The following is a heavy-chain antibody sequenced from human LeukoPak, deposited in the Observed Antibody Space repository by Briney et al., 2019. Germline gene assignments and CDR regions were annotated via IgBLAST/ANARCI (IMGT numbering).Heavy chain of an antibody. V-gene: IGHV3-30*18. J-gene: IGHJ4*02. Sequence: GRSLRLSCAASGFTFSSYGMHWVRQAPGKGLEWVAVISYDGSNKYYADSVKGRFTISRDNSKNTLYLQMNSLRAEDTAVYYCAKLVLRYDSFPNYFDYWGQGTLVTVSS. D-gene: IGHD3-22*01. CDR1: GFTFSSYG. CDR3: AKLVLRYDSFPNYFDY. CDR2: ISYDGSNK.